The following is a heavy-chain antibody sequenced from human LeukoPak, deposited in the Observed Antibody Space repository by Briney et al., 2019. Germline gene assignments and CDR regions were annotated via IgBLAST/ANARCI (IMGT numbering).Heavy chain of an antibody. CDR2: ITTYNGNT. CDR3: ARVSFSCSSTSCSSIDAFDI. CDR1: GYTFTSYP. J-gene: IGHJ3*02. D-gene: IGHD2-2*01. Sequence: ASVKVSCKASGYTFTSYPISWVRQAPGQGLEWVGWITTYNGNTNYAQKLQGRVTMTTDTSTSTAYMELRSLRSDDTAVYYCARVSFSCSSTSCSSIDAFDIWGQGTMVTVSS. V-gene: IGHV1-18*01.